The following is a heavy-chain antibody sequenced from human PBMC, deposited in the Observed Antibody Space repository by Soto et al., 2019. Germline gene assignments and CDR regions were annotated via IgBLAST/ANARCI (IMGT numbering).Heavy chain of an antibody. CDR3: AKDRDVVVVIDATATGAFDI. CDR1: GFTFRDYG. Sequence: EVQLSESGGGLVQRGGSLRLSCAASGFTFRDYGMSWVRQAPGKGLEWVSGISGAGANTYYADSVQGRFTVSRDTSKNTVYLQMNSLRAEDTAVYFCAKDRDVVVVIDATATGAFDIWGQGTMVTVSS. D-gene: IGHD2-15*01. CDR2: ISGAGANT. J-gene: IGHJ3*02. V-gene: IGHV3-23*01.